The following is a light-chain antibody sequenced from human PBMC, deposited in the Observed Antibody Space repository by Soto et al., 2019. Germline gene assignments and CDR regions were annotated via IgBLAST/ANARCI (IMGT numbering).Light chain of an antibody. CDR2: AAS. CDR1: QAIGTA. Sequence: IQMTQSPSSLSASVGDRVTITCRASQAIGTALGWYQQKPGKAPKRLIYAASSLQSGAPPRFSGSGSGTDFTLTISSLQPEDFGTYYCQQCYTTPWTFGQGTKVDI. CDR3: QQCYTTPWT. J-gene: IGKJ1*01. V-gene: IGKV1-39*01.